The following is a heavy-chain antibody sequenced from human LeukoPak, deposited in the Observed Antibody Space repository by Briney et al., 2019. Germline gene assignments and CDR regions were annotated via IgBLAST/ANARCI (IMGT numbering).Heavy chain of an antibody. CDR2: IRSKTFGGTT. Sequence: PGRSLRLSCTASGFTFRDYAMTWVRQAPGKGLEWVGFIRSKTFGGTTEYAASVKGRFTISRDDSKSIAYLQMNSLKTEDTALYYCTRGDYYGSGITPWGQGTLVTVSS. D-gene: IGHD3-10*01. V-gene: IGHV3-49*04. J-gene: IGHJ5*02. CDR1: GFTFRDYA. CDR3: TRGDYYGSGITP.